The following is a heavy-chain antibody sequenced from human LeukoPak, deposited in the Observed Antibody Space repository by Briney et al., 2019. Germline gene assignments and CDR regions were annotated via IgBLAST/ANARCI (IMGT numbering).Heavy chain of an antibody. D-gene: IGHD3-22*01. J-gene: IGHJ3*02. CDR2: INANSGGT. CDR3: ARATAVVVVIIHDAFDI. V-gene: IGHV1-2*02. Sequence: EASVKVSCKASGYTFTGYYMHWVRQAPGQGLEWMGWINANSGGTNYAQKFQGRVTMTRDTSISTAYMELSRLRSDDTAVYYCARATAVVVVIIHDAFDIWGQGTMVTVSS. CDR1: GYTFTGYY.